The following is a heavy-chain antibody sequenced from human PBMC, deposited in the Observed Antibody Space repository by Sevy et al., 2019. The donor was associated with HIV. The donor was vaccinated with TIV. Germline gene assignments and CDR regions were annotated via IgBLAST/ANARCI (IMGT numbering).Heavy chain of an antibody. CDR3: VLFTYYYDSSGYLFDY. V-gene: IGHV3-7*01. CDR1: GFTFSSYW. J-gene: IGHJ4*02. D-gene: IGHD3-22*01. Sequence: GGSLRLSCAASGFTFSSYWMSWVRQAPGKGLEWVANIKQDGSEKYYVDSVKGRFTISRDNAKNSLYLQMNSLRAEDTAVYYCVLFTYYYDSSGYLFDYWGQGTLVTVSS. CDR2: IKQDGSEK.